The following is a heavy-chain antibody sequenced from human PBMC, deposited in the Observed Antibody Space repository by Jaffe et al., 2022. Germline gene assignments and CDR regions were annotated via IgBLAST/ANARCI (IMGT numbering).Heavy chain of an antibody. CDR1: GFTFSGSA. V-gene: IGHV3-73*02. D-gene: IGHD3-22*01. Sequence: EVQLVESGGGLVQPGGSLKLSCAASGFTFSGSAMHWVRQASGKGLEWVGRIRSKANSYATAYAASVKGRFTISRDDSKNTAYLQMNSLKTEDTAVYYCTRLQYYYDSSGYPPGAYWGQGTLVTVSS. CDR2: IRSKANSYAT. J-gene: IGHJ4*02. CDR3: TRLQYYYDSSGYPPGAY.